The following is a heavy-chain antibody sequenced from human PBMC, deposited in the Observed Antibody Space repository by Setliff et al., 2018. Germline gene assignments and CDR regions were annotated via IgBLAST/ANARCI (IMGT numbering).Heavy chain of an antibody. CDR3: ARLSCSSNSCPFDY. V-gene: IGHV4-39*02. J-gene: IGHJ4*02. CDR1: GGSLSGSSDY. D-gene: IGHD2-2*01. Sequence: PSETLSLTCSVSGGSLSGSSDYWGWIRQPPGKGLEWIGSVHYSGTTYYNPSLKSRLTMSVDTSKNHFSLRVSSVTAADTSVYYCARLSCSSNSCPFDYWVQGTLVTVSS. CDR2: VHYSGTT.